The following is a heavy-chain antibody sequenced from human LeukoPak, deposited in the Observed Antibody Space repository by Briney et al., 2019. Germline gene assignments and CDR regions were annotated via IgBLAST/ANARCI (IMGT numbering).Heavy chain of an antibody. Sequence: SETLSLTCTVSGGSISSSTNYWGWIRQSPGKGLEWIGSIHYSGNTYYNPSLKSRVTISVDTSKNQFSLKLSSVTAADTAVYYCAITRGAFVWGKGTTVTVSS. CDR3: AITRGAFV. D-gene: IGHD7-27*01. CDR1: GGSISSSTNY. V-gene: IGHV4-39*01. J-gene: IGHJ6*04. CDR2: IHYSGNT.